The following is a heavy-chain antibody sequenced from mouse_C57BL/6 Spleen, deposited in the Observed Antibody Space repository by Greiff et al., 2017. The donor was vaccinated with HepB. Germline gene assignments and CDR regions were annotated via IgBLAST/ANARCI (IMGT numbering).Heavy chain of an antibody. CDR3: ATNPYGNYYLDY. D-gene: IGHD2-1*01. Sequence: VQLQQSGPELVKPGASVKISCKASGYSFTGYYMHWVKQSSEKSLEWIGEINPSTGGTSYNQKFKGKVTLTVDKPSSTAYMQLNSLTSEDSAIYYCATNPYGNYYLDYWDQGTTLTVSS. J-gene: IGHJ2*01. CDR2: INPSTGGT. CDR1: GYSFTGYY. V-gene: IGHV1-43*01.